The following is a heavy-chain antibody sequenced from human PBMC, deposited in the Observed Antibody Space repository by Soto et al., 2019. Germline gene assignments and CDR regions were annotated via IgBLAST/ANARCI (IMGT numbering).Heavy chain of an antibody. Sequence: GESLKISCNGSGFIFTNYWISWVRQVPGKGLEWMGNIDPVDSYANYSPSFQGHVTFSVDTSISTAFLHWSSLKASDSAIYFCARIESIARNWFDPWGQGTLVTVSS. CDR3: ARIESIARNWFDP. CDR1: GFIFTNYW. CDR2: IDPVDSYA. D-gene: IGHD6-13*01. V-gene: IGHV5-10-1*01. J-gene: IGHJ5*02.